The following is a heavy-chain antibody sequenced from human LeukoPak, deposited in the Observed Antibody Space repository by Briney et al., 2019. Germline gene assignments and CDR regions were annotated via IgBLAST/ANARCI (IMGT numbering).Heavy chain of an antibody. D-gene: IGHD3-22*01. J-gene: IGHJ4*02. CDR3: ARGPATYYHDSSGPPFDY. V-gene: IGHV4-59*01. CDR1: SGAISGFY. Sequence: SETLSLTCIVSSGAISGFYWTWIRQPPGKGLEWIGYISSSGSTNYNLSLKSRVTMSIDTSKKQFSLTVSSVTAADTAFYYCARGPATYYHDSSGPPFDYWGQGTLVTVSS. CDR2: ISSSGST.